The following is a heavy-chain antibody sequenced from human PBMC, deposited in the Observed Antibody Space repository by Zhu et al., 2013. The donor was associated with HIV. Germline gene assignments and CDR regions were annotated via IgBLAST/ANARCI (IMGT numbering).Heavy chain of an antibody. J-gene: IGHJ4*02. CDR3: ARDIGVGDYYDSSGYFD. V-gene: IGHV1-8*01. CDR2: MNPNSGDS. CDR1: GYIFTSFD. Sequence: QVQLVQSGAEVKKPGASVKVSCKTSGYIFTSFDINWVRQATGQGLEWMGWMNPNSGDSGYAQKFQGRITMTRNTSISTAYMELSSLRSEDTAVYYCARDIGVGDYYDSSGYFDYGAREPWSPSPQ. D-gene: IGHD3-22*01.